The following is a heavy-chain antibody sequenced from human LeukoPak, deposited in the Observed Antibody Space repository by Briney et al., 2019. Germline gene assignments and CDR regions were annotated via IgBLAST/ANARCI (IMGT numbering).Heavy chain of an antibody. CDR2: IIPIFGTA. J-gene: IGHJ4*02. CDR3: ARDRGRRQWLPFDY. Sequence: EASVKVSCKASGGTFSSYAISWVRQAPGQGLEWMGRIIPIFGTANYAQKFQGRVTITTDESTSTAYMELSSLSSEDTAVYYCARDRGRRQWLPFDYWGQGTLVTVSS. CDR1: GGTFSSYA. D-gene: IGHD6-19*01. V-gene: IGHV1-69*05.